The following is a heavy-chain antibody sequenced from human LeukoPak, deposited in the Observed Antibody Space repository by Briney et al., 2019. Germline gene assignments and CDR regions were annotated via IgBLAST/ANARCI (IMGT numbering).Heavy chain of an antibody. CDR3: ARVRTAGYCSSTSCQGDYYYMDV. CDR2: INPNSGGT. CDR1: GYTFTGYY. V-gene: IGHV1-2*02. Sequence: ASVKVSCKSSGYTFTGYYMHWVRQAPGQGLEWMGWINPNSGGTNYAQKFQGRVTMTRDTSISTAYMELSRLRSDDTAVYYCARVRTAGYCSSTSCQGDYYYMDVWGKETTVTVSS. J-gene: IGHJ6*03. D-gene: IGHD2-2*01.